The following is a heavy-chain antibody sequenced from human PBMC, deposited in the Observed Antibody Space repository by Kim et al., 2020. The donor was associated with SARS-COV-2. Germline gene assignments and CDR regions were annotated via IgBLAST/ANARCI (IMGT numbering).Heavy chain of an antibody. D-gene: IGHD3-22*01. CDR2: IYYSGST. CDR1: GGSISSYY. J-gene: IGHJ4*02. CDR3: ERHKGPYYDSSGYYSD. Sequence: SETLSLTCTVSGGSISSYYWSWIRQPPGKGLEWIGYIYYSGSTNYNPSLKSRVTISVDTSKNQFSLKLSSVTAADTAVYYCERHKGPYYDSSGYYSDWGQGTLVTVSS. V-gene: IGHV4-59*08.